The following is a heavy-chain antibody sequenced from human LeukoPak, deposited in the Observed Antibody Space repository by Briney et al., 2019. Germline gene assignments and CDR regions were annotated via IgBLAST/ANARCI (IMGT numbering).Heavy chain of an antibody. CDR2: ISYHGDIT. J-gene: IGHJ4*02. Sequence: GGSLRLSCAASGFTFSSYAMHWVRQAPGKGLEWVALISYHGDITYYADSVKGRFTLSRDNSKTTLFLQLNSLRAEDTAVYYCARDSTYYYDSGSSGPHYFDFWGQGALVTVSS. CDR3: ARDSTYYYDSGSSGPHYFDF. CDR1: GFTFSSYA. D-gene: IGHD3-10*01. V-gene: IGHV3-30*01.